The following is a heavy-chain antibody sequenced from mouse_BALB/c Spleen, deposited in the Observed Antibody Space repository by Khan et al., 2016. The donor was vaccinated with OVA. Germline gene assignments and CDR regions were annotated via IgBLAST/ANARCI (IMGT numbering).Heavy chain of an antibody. CDR2: ISTYTGQP. V-gene: IGHV9-1*02. CDR1: RYTFTDYG. D-gene: IGHD2-13*01. J-gene: IGHJ2*01. CDR3: AMSPGDFLLDH. Sequence: QIQLVQSGPELKRPGETVKISCKASRYTFTDYGMNWVKQAPGKGFKWMGWISTYTGQPTYADDFKGRFAFSLETSATIVFLQINNLKNDDIATYYCAMSPGDFLLDHWGQGSALSVST.